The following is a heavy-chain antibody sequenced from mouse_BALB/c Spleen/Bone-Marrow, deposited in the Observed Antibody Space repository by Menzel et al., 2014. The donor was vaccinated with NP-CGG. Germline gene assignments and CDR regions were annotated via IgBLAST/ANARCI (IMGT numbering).Heavy chain of an antibody. CDR1: GYSFTGYN. CDR3: ARGHDGYRTWFAY. D-gene: IGHD2-3*01. J-gene: IGHJ3*01. V-gene: IGHV1-39*01. CDR2: IDPSYGGT. Sequence: QLQESGPELEKPGASVKISCKASGYSFTGYNMNWVKQSNGKSLEWIGNIDPSYGGTTYNQKFKGKATLTVGKSSSTAYMQLKSLTSEDSAVYYCARGHDGYRTWFAYWGQGTLVTVSA.